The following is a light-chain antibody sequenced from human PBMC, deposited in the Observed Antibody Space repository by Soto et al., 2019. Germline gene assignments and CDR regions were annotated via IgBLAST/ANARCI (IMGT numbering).Light chain of an antibody. J-gene: IGLJ1*01. V-gene: IGLV2-14*03. Sequence: QSVLTQPASVSGSPGQSITISRTGTSSDIGAYNYVSWYQQHPGKAPKLMIYDVNNRPSGVSNRFSGSKSGNTASLTISGLQAEDEADYFCTSYTRSSTYVFGTGTKVTVL. CDR1: SSDIGAYNY. CDR3: TSYTRSSTYV. CDR2: DVN.